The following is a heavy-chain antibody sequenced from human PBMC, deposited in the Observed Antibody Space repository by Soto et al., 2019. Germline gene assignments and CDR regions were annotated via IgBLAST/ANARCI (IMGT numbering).Heavy chain of an antibody. CDR2: ISFDESNK. J-gene: IGHJ6*02. CDR3: AKSSSSVYYYYYGLDV. D-gene: IGHD6-6*01. V-gene: IGHV3-30*18. CDR1: GFGFWNYG. Sequence: QVQLVESGGGVVQPGRSLRLSCAASGFGFWNYGMHWVRQAPGKGLEWVAVISFDESNKYYADSVKGRFTISRDNSKNTLYLEVNSLRPEDTGVYYCAKSSSSVYYYYYGLDVWGQGTTVTVSS.